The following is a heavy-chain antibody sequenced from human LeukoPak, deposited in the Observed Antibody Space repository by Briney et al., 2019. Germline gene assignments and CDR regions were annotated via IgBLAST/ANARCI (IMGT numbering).Heavy chain of an antibody. V-gene: IGHV4-4*02. D-gene: IGHD3-22*01. CDR1: GGSISSSNW. CDR2: IYHSGST. Sequence: PSGTLSLTCAVSGGSISSSNWWSWVRQPPGKGLEWIGEIYHSGSTYYNPSLKSRVTISVDTSKNQFSLKLSSVTAADTAVYYCARDLYDSSGYYYGDAFDIWGQGTMVTVSS. CDR3: ARDLYDSSGYYYGDAFDI. J-gene: IGHJ3*02.